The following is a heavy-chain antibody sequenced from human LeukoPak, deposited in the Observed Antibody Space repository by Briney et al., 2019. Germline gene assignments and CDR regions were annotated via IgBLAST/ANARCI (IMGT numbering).Heavy chain of an antibody. CDR3: AKDEGPSVDGDYFEY. J-gene: IGHJ4*02. CDR2: ISASGRST. D-gene: IGHD3-10*01. Sequence: GGSLRLSCAASGFTFSSDAMSWVRQAPGKGLEWVSAISASGRSTYYADSVKGRFTISRDNSNNTLYLHMNSLRAEDTALYYCAKDEGPSVDGDYFEYWGQGTLVTVSS. V-gene: IGHV3-23*01. CDR1: GFTFSSDA.